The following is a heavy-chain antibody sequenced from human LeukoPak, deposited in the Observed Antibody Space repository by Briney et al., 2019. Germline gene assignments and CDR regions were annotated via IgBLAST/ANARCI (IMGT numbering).Heavy chain of an antibody. Sequence: PGGSLRLSCAASGFTFSNYAMSWVRQAPGKGLEWVSSISSGSTYMYYADSVKGRFTISRDNAQNSVFLQMNSLRAEDTAVYYCGRVGGRSKAAKGDAFDIWGQGTMVVVSS. V-gene: IGHV3-21*06. D-gene: IGHD6-6*01. J-gene: IGHJ3*02. CDR2: ISSGSTYM. CDR1: GFTFSNYA. CDR3: GRVGGRSKAAKGDAFDI.